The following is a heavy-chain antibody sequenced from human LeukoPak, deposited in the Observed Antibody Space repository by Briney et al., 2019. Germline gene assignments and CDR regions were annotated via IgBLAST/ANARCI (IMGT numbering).Heavy chain of an antibody. J-gene: IGHJ6*03. CDR1: GFSFSSAYC. CDR2: VYHSGST. D-gene: IGHD6-25*01. Sequence: SETLSLTCTVSGFSFSSAYCWGWIRQPPGKGLEWIGNVYHSGSTYFNPSLKSRVTISVDTSQNQFSLKLSSVTAADTAVYYCARDLSGSMDVWGKGTTVTVSS. V-gene: IGHV4-38-2*02. CDR3: ARDLSGSMDV.